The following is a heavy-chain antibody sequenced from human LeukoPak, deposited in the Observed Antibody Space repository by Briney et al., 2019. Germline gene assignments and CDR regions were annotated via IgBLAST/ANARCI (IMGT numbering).Heavy chain of an antibody. CDR2: ISGSGGRT. Sequence: GGSLRLSCAASGFTFSSYAMNWVRQAPGKGLEWVSAISGSGGRTYYADSVKGRFAVSRDNSKNTLYLQMNSLSPEDTAVYFCAQDREDTMQAVVLPFDYWSQGTRVTVSP. CDR3: AQDREDTMQAVVLPFDY. J-gene: IGHJ4*02. CDR1: GFTFSSYA. D-gene: IGHD3-22*01. V-gene: IGHV3-23*01.